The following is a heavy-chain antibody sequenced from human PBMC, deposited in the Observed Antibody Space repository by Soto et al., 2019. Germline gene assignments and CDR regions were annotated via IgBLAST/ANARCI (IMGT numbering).Heavy chain of an antibody. CDR1: GYTFTSYG. CDR2: INVYNGNT. V-gene: IGHV1-18*01. D-gene: IGHD2-2*01. J-gene: IGHJ6*02. Sequence: ASVKVSCKASGYTFTSYGISWVRQAPGQGLEWMGWINVYNGNTKYAQKFQGRVTITADESTSTAYMELRSLRSDDTAVYYCARAVLGYCISTSCYNYYYGMDVWGQGTTVTVSS. CDR3: ARAVLGYCISTSCYNYYYGMDV.